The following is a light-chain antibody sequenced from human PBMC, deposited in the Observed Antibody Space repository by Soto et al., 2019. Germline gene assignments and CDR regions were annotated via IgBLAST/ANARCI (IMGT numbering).Light chain of an antibody. J-gene: IGKJ4*01. V-gene: IGKV3-11*01. CDR1: QSVGRN. CDR2: DAS. Sequence: ERVLTQSPATLSLSPGERATLSCRASQSVGRNLGWYQQKPGQSPRLLIYDASNRATGIPARFSGSGSGTDFTLSISTLEPEDFAVYYCQQRNYPLTFRGGTKVDIK. CDR3: QQRNYPLT.